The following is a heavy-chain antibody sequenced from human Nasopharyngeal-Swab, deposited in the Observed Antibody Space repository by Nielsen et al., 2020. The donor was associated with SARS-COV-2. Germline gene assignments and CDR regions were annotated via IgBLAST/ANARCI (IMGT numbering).Heavy chain of an antibody. Sequence: GESLKISCAASGFTFSNFAMSWVRQAPGKGLEWVSVIVGNGATTYYTASVKGRFTISRDNYRNTLYLQMNSLRADDTAVYYCAKDGTTGYSHFDDWGQGTLVTVSS. CDR1: GFTFSNFA. J-gene: IGHJ4*02. CDR3: AKDGTTGYSHFDD. D-gene: IGHD4-11*01. V-gene: IGHV3-23*01. CDR2: IVGNGATT.